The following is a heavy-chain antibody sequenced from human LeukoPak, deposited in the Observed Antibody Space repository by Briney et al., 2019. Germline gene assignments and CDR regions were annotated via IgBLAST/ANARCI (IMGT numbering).Heavy chain of an antibody. J-gene: IGHJ4*02. Sequence: GGSLTLSCGASGFPFSSYAMIGVRQAPGKAGEWLSAISGCCGSTYHADPEKGRFTIYREYSKNTVYLQMSSLRAEDTAVYYCAKDLGVRYFDWLPIWGQGTLVTVSS. CDR2: ISGCCGST. V-gene: IGHV3-23*01. D-gene: IGHD3-9*01. CDR3: AKDLGVRYFDWLPI. CDR1: GFPFSSYA.